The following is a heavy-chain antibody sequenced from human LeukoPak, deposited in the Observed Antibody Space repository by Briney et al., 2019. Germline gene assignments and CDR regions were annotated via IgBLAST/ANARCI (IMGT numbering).Heavy chain of an antibody. V-gene: IGHV4-34*01. CDR3: ARGARGYSYGRPPWFDP. CDR1: GGSFSGYY. Sequence: SETLSLTCAVYGGSFSGYYWSRIRQPPGKGLEWIGEINHSGSTNYNPSLKSRVTISVDTSKNQFSLKLSSVTAADTAVYYCARGARGYSYGRPPWFDPWGQGTLVTVSS. CDR2: INHSGST. D-gene: IGHD5-18*01. J-gene: IGHJ5*02.